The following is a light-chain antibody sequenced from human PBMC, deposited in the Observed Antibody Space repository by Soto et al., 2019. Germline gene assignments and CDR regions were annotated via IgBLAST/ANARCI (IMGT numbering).Light chain of an antibody. CDR2: EVS. CDR1: SSDVGDYNY. Sequence: QSALTQPASVSGSPGQSITISCTGTSSDVGDYNYVSWYQQHPGKAPKLMIYEVSNRPSGISNRFSGSKSGNTASLTISGRQAEDGADYYCSSYTSSSTRVFGGGTKLTVL. CDR3: SSYTSSSTRV. V-gene: IGLV2-14*01. J-gene: IGLJ2*01.